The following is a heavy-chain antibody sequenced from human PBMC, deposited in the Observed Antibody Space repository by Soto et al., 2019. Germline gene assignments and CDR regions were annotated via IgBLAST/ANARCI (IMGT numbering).Heavy chain of an antibody. Sequence: QVQLVQSAAETKKPGASVKVSCKTSGYILSTYGLSWVRQAPGQGLEWMGWITAYSGSTNYAQKFQGRVTMTTDTSTSTAYMELRGLTSDDTAVYYCARDGSLTGDFECWGQGTLVNVSS. CDR2: ITAYSGST. J-gene: IGHJ4*02. CDR3: ARDGSLTGDFEC. V-gene: IGHV1-18*04. CDR1: GYILSTYG. D-gene: IGHD2-21*02.